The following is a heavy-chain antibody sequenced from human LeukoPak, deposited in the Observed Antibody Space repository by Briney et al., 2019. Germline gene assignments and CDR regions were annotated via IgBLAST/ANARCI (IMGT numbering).Heavy chain of an antibody. CDR2: INPSGGST. CDR3: ATRVGTGTAYYMDV. CDR1: GYTFTGYY. Sequence: ASVKVSCKASGYTFTGYYMHWVRQAPGQGLEWMGIINPSGGSTSYAQKLQGRVTMTRDMSTSTVYMELSSLRSEDTAVYYCATRVGTGTAYYMDVWGKGTTVTVSS. V-gene: IGHV1-46*01. J-gene: IGHJ6*03. D-gene: IGHD1-1*01.